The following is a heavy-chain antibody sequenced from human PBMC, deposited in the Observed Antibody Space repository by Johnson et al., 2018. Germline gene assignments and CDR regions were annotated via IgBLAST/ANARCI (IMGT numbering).Heavy chain of an antibody. Sequence: VQLQESGGGLVQPGGSLRLSCAASGFTFSSYWMHWVRQAPGKGLVWVSRINSEGSSTSYADSVKGRFTLSRNHAKNTLYRQMHSLRAEDTAVYYLARVGGPPGDYDYYHYMDGWGKGTTVTVSS. CDR3: ARVGGPPGDYDYYHYMDG. CDR1: GFTFSSYW. V-gene: IGHV3-74*01. D-gene: IGHD2-15*01. CDR2: INSEGSST. J-gene: IGHJ6*03.